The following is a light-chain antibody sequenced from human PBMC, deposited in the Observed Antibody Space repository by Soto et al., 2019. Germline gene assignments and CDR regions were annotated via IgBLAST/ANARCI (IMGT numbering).Light chain of an antibody. CDR2: DVT. CDR1: SSDVGGYNY. Sequence: QSALTQPASVSGSPGQSITISCTATSSDVGGYNYVSWYQHHPGKAPKLMIYDVTNRPSGVSNRFSGSKSGNTASLTISGLQAEDEADYYCSSYTTSSTPLVFGGGTKLTVL. V-gene: IGLV2-14*03. CDR3: SSYTTSSTPLV. J-gene: IGLJ2*01.